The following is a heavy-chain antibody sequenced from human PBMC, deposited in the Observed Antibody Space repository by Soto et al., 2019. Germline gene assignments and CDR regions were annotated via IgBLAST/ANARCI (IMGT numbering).Heavy chain of an antibody. V-gene: IGHV4-59*01. CDR3: ARALEYHDSSGYSRPFGMDV. Sequence: QVQLQESGPGLVKPSETLSLTCTVSGGSISRYYCSWIRQPPGKGLEWIGYIYNSGSTNYNPSLKSSVTISIDTSKNQFSLKVNSVTAADTALYYCARALEYHDSSGYSRPFGMDVWGQGTTVTVSS. CDR1: GGSISRYY. CDR2: IYNSGST. J-gene: IGHJ6*02. D-gene: IGHD3-22*01.